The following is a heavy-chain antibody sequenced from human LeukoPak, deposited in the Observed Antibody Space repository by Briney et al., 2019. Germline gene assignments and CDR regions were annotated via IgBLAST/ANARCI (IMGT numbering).Heavy chain of an antibody. J-gene: IGHJ4*02. D-gene: IGHD6-6*01. CDR1: GGSFSGYY. CDR3: ARVPNIASRPCDY. Sequence: SETLSLTCAVYGGSFSGYYWTWIRQPPGKGLEWIGEINHSGGTNHNPSLKSRVTISVDTSKNQFSLELSSVTAADTAVYYCARVPNIASRPCDYWGQGTLVTVSS. CDR2: INHSGGT. V-gene: IGHV4-34*01.